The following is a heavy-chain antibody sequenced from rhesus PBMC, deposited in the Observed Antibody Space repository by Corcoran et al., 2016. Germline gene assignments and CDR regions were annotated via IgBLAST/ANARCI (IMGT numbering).Heavy chain of an antibody. CDR2: VSASRRST. CDR1: GGSVSSSNW. D-gene: IGHD2-39*02. Sequence: QVQLQESGPGLVKPSETLSLTCAVSGGSVSSSNWWSWVRQSPGEGLEWIGYVSASRRSTSYNPSLKSRVTISTDTSKNQFSLKLSSVTAADTAVYYCARYTYGLDSWGQGVVVTVSS. V-gene: IGHV4-65*01. J-gene: IGHJ6*01. CDR3: ARYTYGLDS.